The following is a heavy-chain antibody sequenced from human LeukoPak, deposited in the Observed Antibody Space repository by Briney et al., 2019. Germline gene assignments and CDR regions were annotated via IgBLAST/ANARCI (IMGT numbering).Heavy chain of an antibody. V-gene: IGHV3-48*04. D-gene: IGHD5-12*01. CDR1: GFTFSDYS. J-gene: IGHJ4*02. CDR3: ARDHRYAFDN. Sequence: GESLRLSCAASGFTFSDYSMNWVRQAPGKGLEWISYVGISSGNTKYADSVKGRFPISGDSAKSSVFLLMNNLRVDDTAVYYYARDHRYAFDNWGQGTLVTVSS. CDR2: VGISSGNT.